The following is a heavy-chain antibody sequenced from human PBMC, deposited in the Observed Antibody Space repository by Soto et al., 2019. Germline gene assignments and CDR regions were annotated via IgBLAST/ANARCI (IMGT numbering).Heavy chain of an antibody. J-gene: IGHJ4*02. V-gene: IGHV1-8*01. CDR3: ARGVTAGVDY. Sequence: QVQLVQSGAEVREPGASVKVSCKASGYSFTSLDINWVRQTSGQGLEWMGWMQPSDGRTGYAQKFQGRVTMPRDTSINTAYMELSSITSDDPAFYYCARGVTAGVDYWGQGPLVTVSS. CDR1: GYSFTSLD. CDR2: MQPSDGRT. D-gene: IGHD1-26*01.